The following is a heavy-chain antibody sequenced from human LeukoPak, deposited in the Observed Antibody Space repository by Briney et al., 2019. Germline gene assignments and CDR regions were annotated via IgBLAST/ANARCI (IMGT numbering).Heavy chain of an antibody. CDR1: GFTFSSHE. CDR2: ISSSGSTI. CDR3: AGFNSSSSGAYYYYYYYMDV. Sequence: PGGSLRLSCAASGFTFSSHEMNWVRQAPGKGLEWVSYISSSGSTIYYADSVKGRFTISRDNAKNSLYLQMNSLRAEDTAVYYCAGFNSSSSGAYYYYYYYMDVWGKGTTVTVSS. V-gene: IGHV3-48*03. J-gene: IGHJ6*03. D-gene: IGHD6-6*01.